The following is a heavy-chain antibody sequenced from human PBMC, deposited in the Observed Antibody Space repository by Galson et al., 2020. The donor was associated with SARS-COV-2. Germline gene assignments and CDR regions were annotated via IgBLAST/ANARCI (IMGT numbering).Heavy chain of an antibody. J-gene: IGHJ6*02. CDR2: MNPNSGTS. Sequence: SVKVSCKTSGYTFTRNDINWVRQPTVQGLEWMGWMNPNSGTSGCTQKFQGRVTMTRDTSISTAYMELSNLTSEDTAVYYCARLGSLPWVQFWLPSYGMDVWGQGTTVSVSS. V-gene: IGHV1-8*01. CDR3: ARLGSLPWVQFWLPSYGMDV. CDR1: GYTFTRND. D-gene: IGHD5-18*01.